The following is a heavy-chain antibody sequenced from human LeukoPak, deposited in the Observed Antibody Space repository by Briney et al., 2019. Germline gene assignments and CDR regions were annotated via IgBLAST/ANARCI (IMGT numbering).Heavy chain of an antibody. CDR2: IKQDGSQK. CDR1: GFTFSNYW. CDR3: ARDNMQQLAKIYSDY. Sequence: GGSLRLSCAASGFTFSNYWMNWVRRAPGKGLEWVANIKQDGSQKYYVDSVKGRFTISRDNAKNSLYLQMNSLRAEDTAVYYCARDNMQQLAKIYSDYWGQGTLVTVSS. J-gene: IGHJ4*02. D-gene: IGHD6-13*01. V-gene: IGHV3-7*01.